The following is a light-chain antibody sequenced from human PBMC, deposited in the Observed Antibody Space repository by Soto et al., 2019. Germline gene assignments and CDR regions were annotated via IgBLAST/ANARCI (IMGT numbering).Light chain of an antibody. Sequence: EVALTQSPGTLSLSPGERATVSCRATQSVSNSYLAWYKQKPGQAPRLLIHGASRRASGIPARFSGSGSGTDFPLTISRLEPEDFAGYYCQQYGSALALGGGTKVEIK. CDR1: QSVSNSY. CDR2: GAS. CDR3: QQYGSALA. V-gene: IGKV3-20*01. J-gene: IGKJ4*01.